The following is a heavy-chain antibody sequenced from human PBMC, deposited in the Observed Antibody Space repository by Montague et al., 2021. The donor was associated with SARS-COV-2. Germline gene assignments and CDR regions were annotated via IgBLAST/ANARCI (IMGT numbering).Heavy chain of an antibody. Sequence: SLRLSCAASGFNFSDYYMTWVRQAPGKGLEWISYINSRSTYTNYADSLKGRFTISRDNAKNSLYLQMDSLRAEDTGVYYCAREAHLATRPGWSDWFAPWGQGILVTVSS. CDR2: INSRSTYT. CDR3: AREAHLATRPGWSDWFAP. J-gene: IGHJ5*02. V-gene: IGHV3-11*06. D-gene: IGHD6-6*01. CDR1: GFNFSDYY.